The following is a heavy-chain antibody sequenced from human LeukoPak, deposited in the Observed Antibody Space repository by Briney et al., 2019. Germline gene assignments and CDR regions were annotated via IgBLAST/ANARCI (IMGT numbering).Heavy chain of an antibody. D-gene: IGHD6-19*01. CDR3: VSQRDHRVAVAGSFDN. J-gene: IGHJ4*02. CDR2: ISSSSSYI. CDR1: GFTFSSYS. V-gene: IGHV3-21*04. Sequence: PGGSLRLSCAASGFTFSSYSMNWVRQAPGKGLEWVSSISSSSSYIYYADSVKGRFTTSRDNSKNTLYLQMTSLRVEDTAVYFCVSQRDHRVAVAGSFDNWGQGTLISVS.